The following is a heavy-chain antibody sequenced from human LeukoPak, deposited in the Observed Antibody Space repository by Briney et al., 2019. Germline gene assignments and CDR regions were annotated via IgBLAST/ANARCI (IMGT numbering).Heavy chain of an antibody. CDR3: ATAVGYCSSTSCYDAFDI. D-gene: IGHD2-2*01. Sequence: GASVKVSCKVSGYTLTELSMHWVRQAPGKGLEWRGGFDPEDGETIYAQKFQGRVAMTEDTSTDTAYMELSSLRSEDTAVYYCATAVGYCSSTSCYDAFDIWGQGTMVTVSS. J-gene: IGHJ3*02. CDR1: GYTLTELS. CDR2: FDPEDGET. V-gene: IGHV1-24*01.